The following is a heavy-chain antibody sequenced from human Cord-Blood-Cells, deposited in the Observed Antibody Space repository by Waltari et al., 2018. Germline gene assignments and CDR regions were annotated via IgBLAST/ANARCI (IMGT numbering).Heavy chain of an antibody. J-gene: IGHJ4*02. V-gene: IGHV4-39*01. CDR3: ARLLTGDY. D-gene: IGHD1-20*01. CDR2: IYYSGST. Sequence: QLQLQESGPGLVKPSETLSLTCTVSGGSISSSSYYWGWIRQPPGKGLEWIGSIYYSGSTYYNPSRKSRVTISVDTSKNQFSLKLGSVTAADTAVYYCARLLTGDYWGQGTLVTVSS. CDR1: GGSISSSSYY.